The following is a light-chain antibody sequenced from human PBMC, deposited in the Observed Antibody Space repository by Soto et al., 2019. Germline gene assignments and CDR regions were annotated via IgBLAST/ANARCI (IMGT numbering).Light chain of an antibody. Sequence: EIVLTQSPGTLSLSPGERATLSCRASQSVSSSYLAWYQQKPGQAPRLLIYGASSRATGIPDRFSGSGSGTDFTLTISRLEPDDFATYYCQQYSTYATFGQGTKVEIK. V-gene: IGKV3-20*01. CDR2: GAS. CDR3: QQYSTYAT. J-gene: IGKJ1*01. CDR1: QSVSSSY.